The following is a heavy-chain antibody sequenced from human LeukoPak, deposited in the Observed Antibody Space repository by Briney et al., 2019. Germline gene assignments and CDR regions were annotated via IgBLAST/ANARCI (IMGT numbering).Heavy chain of an antibody. CDR3: ARFYDYVWGSYRYGFDY. CDR2: INHSGRT. J-gene: IGHJ4*02. V-gene: IGHV4-34*01. Sequence: PSETLSLTCAVYGGSFSGYYWSWIRQPPGKGLEWIGEINHSGRTNYNPSLKSRVTISVDTSKNQFSLKLSSVTAPDTAVYYCARFYDYVWGSYRYGFDYWGQGTLVTVSS. D-gene: IGHD3-16*02. CDR1: GGSFSGYY.